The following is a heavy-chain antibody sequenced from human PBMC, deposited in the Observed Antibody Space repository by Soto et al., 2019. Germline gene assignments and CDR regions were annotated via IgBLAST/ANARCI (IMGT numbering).Heavy chain of an antibody. CDR1: GDTFSSYT. J-gene: IGHJ3*02. Sequence: QVPLVQSGAEVKKPGSSVKVSCKASGDTFSSYTISWVRQAPGQGLEWMGRIIPILDIANYAQKFQGRVTITADKSTSTAYMELSSLRSEDTAVYYCAAGGHGAFDIWGQGTMVTVSS. CDR2: IIPILDIA. V-gene: IGHV1-69*02. CDR3: AAGGHGAFDI. D-gene: IGHD1-26*01.